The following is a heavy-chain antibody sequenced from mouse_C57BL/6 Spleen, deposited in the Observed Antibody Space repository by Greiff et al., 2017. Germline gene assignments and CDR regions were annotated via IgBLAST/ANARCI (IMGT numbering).Heavy chain of an antibody. CDR2: IYPGSGST. CDR1: GYTFTSYW. J-gene: IGHJ3*01. Sequence: QVQLQQPGAELVKPGASVKMSCKASGYTFTSYWITWVKQRPGQGLEWIGDIYPGSGSTNYNEKFKSKATLTVDTSSSTAYMQLSSLTSEDSAVYYCARGRGITTVVADGFAYWGQGTLVTVSA. V-gene: IGHV1-55*01. D-gene: IGHD1-1*01. CDR3: ARGRGITTVVADGFAY.